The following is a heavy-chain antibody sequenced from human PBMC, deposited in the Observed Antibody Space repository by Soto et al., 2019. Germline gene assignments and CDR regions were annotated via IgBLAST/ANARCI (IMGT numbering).Heavy chain of an antibody. V-gene: IGHV3-23*01. J-gene: IGHJ4*02. CDR1: GFTFSSYA. D-gene: IGHD3-3*01. Sequence: GGSLRLSCAASGFTFSSYAMSWVRQAPGKGLEWVSAISVSGGSTYYADSVKGRFTISRDNSKNTLYLQMNSLRAEDTAVYYCAPYYDFWSGYSSYWGQGTLVTVSS. CDR2: ISVSGGST. CDR3: APYYDFWSGYSSY.